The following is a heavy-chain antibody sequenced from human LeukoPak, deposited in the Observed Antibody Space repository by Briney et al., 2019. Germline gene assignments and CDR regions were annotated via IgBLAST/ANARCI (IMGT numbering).Heavy chain of an antibody. V-gene: IGHV4-39*01. D-gene: IGHD5-18*01. CDR2: LSHAGTN. CDR3: ARLRGGVQLWGD. Sequence: SETLSLTCTVSGGSITSNSYSWGWIRQPPGKGLQWIVTLSHAGTNYYNPSLKSRVTMPVDRSKNQFSLKLTSVTATDTAVYFCARLRGGVQLWGDWGQRTVVTVSS. CDR1: GGSITSNSYS. J-gene: IGHJ4*02.